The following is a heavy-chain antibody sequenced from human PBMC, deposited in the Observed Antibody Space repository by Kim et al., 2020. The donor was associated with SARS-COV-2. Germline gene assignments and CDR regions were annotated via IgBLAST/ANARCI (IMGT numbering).Heavy chain of an antibody. V-gene: IGHV4-31*03. CDR1: GGSISSGGYY. D-gene: IGHD2-2*01. CDR2: IYYSGST. CDR3: ATWAHAENTY. J-gene: IGHJ4*02. Sequence: SETLSLTCTVSGGSISSGGYYWSWIRQHPGKGLEWIGYIYYSGSTYYNPSLKSRVTISVDTSKNQFSLKLSSVTAADTAVYYCATWAHAENTYWGQGTLVTVSS.